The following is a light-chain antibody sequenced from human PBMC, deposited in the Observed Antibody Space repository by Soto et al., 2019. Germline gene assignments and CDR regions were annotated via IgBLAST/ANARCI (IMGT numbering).Light chain of an antibody. Sequence: EIFVSLSPSQLSFCLRGKATLSCGASQSVSRSYFAWYQQKPGQAPRLLIYDASSRAIGIPDRFSGSGSGTDFTLTISRLEPEYFAVYYCQQYDTSLTFGGGTKVDIK. CDR3: QQYDTSLT. J-gene: IGKJ4*01. CDR2: DAS. CDR1: QSVSRSY. V-gene: IGKV3-20*01.